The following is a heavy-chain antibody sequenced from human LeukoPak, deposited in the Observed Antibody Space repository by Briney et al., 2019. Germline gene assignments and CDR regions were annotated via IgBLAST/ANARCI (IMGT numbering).Heavy chain of an antibody. D-gene: IGHD1-14*01. J-gene: IGHJ3*02. Sequence: PSETLSLTCTVSGGSITTSSYYWGWIRQPPGKGLEWIGGVYYGGSTYYNPSLKSRVTISVDTSKKQFSLTLSSVTAADTAVYYCARQGTGGRATDIWGQGTMVTVSS. V-gene: IGHV4-39*01. CDR1: GGSITTSSYY. CDR3: ARQGTGGRATDI. CDR2: VYYGGST.